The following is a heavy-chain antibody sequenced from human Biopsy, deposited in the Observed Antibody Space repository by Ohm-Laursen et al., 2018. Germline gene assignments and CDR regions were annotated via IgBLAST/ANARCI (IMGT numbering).Heavy chain of an antibody. CDR2: ISGSGGNT. CDR1: GFTFSDYA. D-gene: IGHD2-2*02. CDR3: AKGGYCTTSSCYMDLDY. V-gene: IGHV3-23*01. Sequence: SLRLSCTATGFTFSDYAMNWVRRAPEKGLEWVSTISGSGGNTYYADSVRGRFTVSRDGSKSTLYLQMSSLSAEDAAFYYCAKGGYCTTSSCYMDLDYWGQGTLVTVSS. J-gene: IGHJ4*02.